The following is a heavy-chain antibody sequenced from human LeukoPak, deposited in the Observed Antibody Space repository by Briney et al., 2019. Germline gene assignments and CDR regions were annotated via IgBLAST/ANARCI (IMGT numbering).Heavy chain of an antibody. CDR3: ARVFGYYYFYMDV. CDR2: ISPENGDT. D-gene: IGHD3/OR15-3a*01. CDR1: GYTFVNFG. Sequence: ASVKVSCKASGYTFVNFGLIWVRQAPGQGLEWMGWISPENGDTNYAQTFQDRVTTTTDTSTNTAYMELRSLTSDDTAVYFCARVFGYYYFYMDVWGEGTTVIISS. V-gene: IGHV1-18*01. J-gene: IGHJ6*03.